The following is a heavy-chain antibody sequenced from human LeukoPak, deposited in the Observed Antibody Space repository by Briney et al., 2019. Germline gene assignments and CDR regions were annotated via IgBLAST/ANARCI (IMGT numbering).Heavy chain of an antibody. CDR1: GFTFSIYG. CDR3: AKGSGINHYHWIDP. Sequence: GGSLRLSCAASGFTFSIYGMHWVRQVPGKGLEWVAATSYDGSNIYYADSVKGRFTISRDNSKNTLYLQTNSLRPEDTALYYCAKGSGINHYHWIDPWGQGTLVTVSS. J-gene: IGHJ5*02. D-gene: IGHD1-14*01. V-gene: IGHV3-30*18. CDR2: TSYDGSNI.